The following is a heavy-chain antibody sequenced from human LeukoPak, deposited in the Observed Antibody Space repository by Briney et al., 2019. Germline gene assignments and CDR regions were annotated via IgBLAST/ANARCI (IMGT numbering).Heavy chain of an antibody. CDR1: GFAFSSYG. CDR3: ACELRIGDSGWSGYFQH. CDR2: XXXDKNNK. J-gene: IGHJ1*01. V-gene: IGHV3-30*03. D-gene: IGHD6-19*01. Sequence: GGSLRLSCAASGFAFSSYGMHWVRQAPGKXXXXXXXXXXDKNNKSXXXSVXXXFTXSRDNSNNMLYLQMNSLRAEDTAVYYCACELRIGDSGWSGYFQHWGQGTLVTVSS.